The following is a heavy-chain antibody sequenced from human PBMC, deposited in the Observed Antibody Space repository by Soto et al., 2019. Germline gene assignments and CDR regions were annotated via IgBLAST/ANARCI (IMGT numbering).Heavy chain of an antibody. J-gene: IGHJ4*02. D-gene: IGHD5-12*01. CDR3: AKGLDRWPQLHFDY. Sequence: HPGGSLRLSCAASGFTFSSYAMSWVRQAPGKGLEWVSAISGSGGSTYYADSVKGRFTISRDNSKNTLYLQMNSLRAEDTAVYYCAKGLDRWPQLHFDYWAQGTLVTVSS. CDR1: GFTFSSYA. CDR2: ISGSGGST. V-gene: IGHV3-23*01.